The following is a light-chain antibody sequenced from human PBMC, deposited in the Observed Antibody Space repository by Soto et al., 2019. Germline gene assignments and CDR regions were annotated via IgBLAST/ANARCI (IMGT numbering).Light chain of an antibody. V-gene: IGLV2-14*03. J-gene: IGLJ2*01. Sequence: QSALTQPASVSGSPGQSITISCTGTSSDVGGYNYVSWYQHHPGKAPKLMIYDVSNRPSGVSNRFSGSKSDNTASLTISGLQAEDEADYYGSSYTSTSTVVFGGGTKVTVL. CDR2: DVS. CDR1: SSDVGGYNY. CDR3: SSYTSTSTVV.